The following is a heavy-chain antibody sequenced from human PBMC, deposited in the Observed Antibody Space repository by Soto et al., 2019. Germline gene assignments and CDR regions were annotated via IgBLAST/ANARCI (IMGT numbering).Heavy chain of an antibody. CDR3: ARDLGYYDSSGYFDY. CDR2: ISSRGDII. V-gene: IGHV3-11*01. J-gene: IGHJ4*02. Sequence: GGSLRLSCAVSGFIFSDYYMSWIRQAPGKGLEWVSYISSRGDIIYYADSVKGRFTISRDNAKNSLYLQMNSLRAEDTAVYYCARDLGYYDSSGYFDYWGQGTLVTVSS. CDR1: GFIFSDYY. D-gene: IGHD3-22*01.